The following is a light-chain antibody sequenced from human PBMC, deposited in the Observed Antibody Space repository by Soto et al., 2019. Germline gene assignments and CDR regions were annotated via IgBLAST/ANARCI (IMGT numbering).Light chain of an antibody. Sequence: EIVMTQSPATLSVSPGERATLSCRASQNVGNSLVWYQQKPGQPPRLLIHGASNRATGIPVRFSGGGSGTTSHLTISSLQSEDFGVFYCLEHKTWPWTFGQGTKVQIE. CDR1: QNVGNS. CDR3: LEHKTWPWT. V-gene: IGKV3-15*01. CDR2: GAS. J-gene: IGKJ1*01.